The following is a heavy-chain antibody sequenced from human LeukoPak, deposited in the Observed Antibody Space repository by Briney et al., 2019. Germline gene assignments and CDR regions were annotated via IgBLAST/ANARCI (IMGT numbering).Heavy chain of an antibody. CDR3: SRESGAFSPFGH. V-gene: IGHV4-4*02. D-gene: IGHD1-26*01. CDR2: ISLSGRT. J-gene: IGHJ4*02. CDR1: GGSISSTNW. Sequence: PSETLSLTCGVSGGSISSTNWWSWVRQPPGQGLEWIGEISLSGRTNYNPSLKSRVTMSLDESKNQVSLNLASVTAADTAVYYCSRESGAFSPFGHRGQGTLVTVTS.